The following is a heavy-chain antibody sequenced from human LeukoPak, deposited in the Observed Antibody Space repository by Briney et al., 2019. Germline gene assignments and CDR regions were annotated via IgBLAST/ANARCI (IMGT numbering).Heavy chain of an antibody. CDR3: ARGGRGS. CDR2: INWNGDST. V-gene: IGHV3-20*04. D-gene: IGHD5-12*01. Sequence: PGGPLRLSCAASGFNFDEYGMIWVRQGLGKGLEWVSGINWNGDSTGYADSVKGRFTISRDNAKNSLYLQMNSLRAEDTALYYCARGGRGSWGQGTPVTVSS. J-gene: IGHJ4*02. CDR1: GFNFDEYG.